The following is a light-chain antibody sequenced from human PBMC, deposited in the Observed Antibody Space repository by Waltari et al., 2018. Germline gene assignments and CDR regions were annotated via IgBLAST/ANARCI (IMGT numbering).Light chain of an antibody. CDR2: KAS. V-gene: IGKV1-5*03. CDR1: ESINSW. CDR3: QQYRISPWT. J-gene: IGKJ1*01. Sequence: DIQITQSPSPLSASVGDTVTITCRASESINSWLAWYQEKPGKAPKLLIQKASNLESGVPSRFSGSGSGTEFTLTISSLQADDFASYYCQQYRISPWTFGQGTKVEI.